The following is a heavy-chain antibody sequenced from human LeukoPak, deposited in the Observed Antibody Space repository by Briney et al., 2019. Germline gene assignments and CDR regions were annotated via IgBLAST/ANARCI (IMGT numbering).Heavy chain of an antibody. Sequence: GGSLRLSCAASGFTFSNAMSWVRQAPGKGLEWVSAISGGGGSTHYADSVKGRFTISRDNSKNTLYLQMSSLRAGDTAVYYCAKSSHYDSSGYYREYYFDYWGQGTLVTVSS. D-gene: IGHD3-22*01. CDR1: GFTFSNA. CDR3: AKSSHYDSSGYYREYYFDY. CDR2: ISGGGGST. J-gene: IGHJ4*02. V-gene: IGHV3-23*01.